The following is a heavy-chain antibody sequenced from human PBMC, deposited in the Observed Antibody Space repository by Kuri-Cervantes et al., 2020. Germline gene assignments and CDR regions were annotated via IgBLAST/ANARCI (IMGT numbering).Heavy chain of an antibody. CDR3: VRRDYYDGRGYSADY. J-gene: IGHJ4*02. Sequence: GSLRLSCAASGFTFSSYSMNWVRQAPGKGLEWIGYIYDSGNTNYNPSLKSRAAISLDTSKNQFSLNLTSVTAADTAIYYCVRRDYYDGRGYSADYWGQGTLVTVSS. V-gene: IGHV4-59*01. CDR1: GFTFSSYS. D-gene: IGHD3-22*01. CDR2: IYDSGNT.